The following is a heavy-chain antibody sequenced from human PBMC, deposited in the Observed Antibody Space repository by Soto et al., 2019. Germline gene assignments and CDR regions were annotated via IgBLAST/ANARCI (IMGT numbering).Heavy chain of an antibody. V-gene: IGHV3-30-3*01. Sequence: QVQLVESGGGVVQPGRSLRLSCAASGFTFSSYAMHWVRQAPGKGLEWVAVISYDGSNKYYADSVKGRFTISRDNSKNTLYLQMNSLRAEDTAVYYCASDLSLWFGESPGDYWGQGTLVTVSS. CDR2: ISYDGSNK. J-gene: IGHJ4*02. D-gene: IGHD3-10*01. CDR1: GFTFSSYA. CDR3: ASDLSLWFGESPGDY.